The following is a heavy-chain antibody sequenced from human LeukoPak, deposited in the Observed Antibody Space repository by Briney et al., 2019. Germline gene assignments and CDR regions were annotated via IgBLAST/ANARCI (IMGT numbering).Heavy chain of an antibody. D-gene: IGHD1-26*01. Sequence: ASVKVSCKASGYTFSSYYIHWVRQAPGQGLEWVGIINPSGGSTAYAQKFQGRVTMTSDTSTSTVYMELSSLSSEDTAVYYRGRGGWELIHGTLNYLDYWGQGTLVTVSS. V-gene: IGHV1-46*03. CDR2: INPSGGST. CDR1: GYTFSSYY. J-gene: IGHJ4*02. CDR3: GRGGWELIHGTLNYLDY.